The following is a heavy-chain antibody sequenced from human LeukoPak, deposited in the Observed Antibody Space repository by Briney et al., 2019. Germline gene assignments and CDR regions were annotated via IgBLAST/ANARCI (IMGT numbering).Heavy chain of an antibody. CDR1: GFTFSNYA. V-gene: IGHV3-23*01. Sequence: GGSLRLSCAASGFTFSNYAMTWVRQAPGKGLEWVSVISGSGSNTDYADSVKGRFTISRDNSKNTLSLQMNSLRAEDTAVYYCARRDLATWYYFDYWGQGTQVTVSS. D-gene: IGHD1-1*01. CDR2: ISGSGSNT. J-gene: IGHJ4*02. CDR3: ARRDLATWYYFDY.